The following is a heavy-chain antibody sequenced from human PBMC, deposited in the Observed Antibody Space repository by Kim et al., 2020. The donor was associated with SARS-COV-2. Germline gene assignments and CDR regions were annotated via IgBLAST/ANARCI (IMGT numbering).Heavy chain of an antibody. J-gene: IGHJ6*02. V-gene: IGHV1-69*06. CDR2: IIPIFGTA. D-gene: IGHD6-13*01. CDR1: GGTFSSYA. CDR3: ARNSRVWAIAAAGMVRHYYGMDV. Sequence: SVKVSCKASGGTFSSYAISWVRQAPGQGLEWMGGIIPIFGTANYAQKFQGRVTITADKSTSTAYMELSSLRSEDTAVYYCARNSRVWAIAAAGMVRHYYGMDVWGQGTTVTVSS.